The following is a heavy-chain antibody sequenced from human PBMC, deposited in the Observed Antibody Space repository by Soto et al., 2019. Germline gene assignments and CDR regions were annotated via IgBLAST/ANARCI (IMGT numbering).Heavy chain of an antibody. CDR2: IYPGDSET. J-gene: IGHJ5*02. CDR3: AKRSGGNPDEWFDP. V-gene: IGHV5-51*01. CDR1: GYSFSNYW. D-gene: IGHD2-15*01. Sequence: PGESLKISCKGSGYSFSNYWIVWVRQMPGKGLEWMGIIYPGDSETKYSPSFQGQVTISADKSINTAYLQWISLKASDTAMYYCAKRSGGNPDEWFDPWGQGTLVTVSS.